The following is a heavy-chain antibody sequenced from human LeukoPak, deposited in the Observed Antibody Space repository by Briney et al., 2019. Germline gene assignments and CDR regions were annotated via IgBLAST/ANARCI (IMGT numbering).Heavy chain of an antibody. CDR3: ARGFHAGSGYYIFYAFDI. CDR2: IYYSGST. D-gene: IGHD3-22*01. Sequence: PSETLSLTCTVSGGSISSFYWNWIRQPPGKGLEWIGYIYYSGSTNYNPSLKSRVTISVDTSKNQFSLKLRSVTAADTAVYYCARGFHAGSGYYIFYAFDIWGQGTMVTVSS. CDR1: GGSISSFY. V-gene: IGHV4-59*01. J-gene: IGHJ3*02.